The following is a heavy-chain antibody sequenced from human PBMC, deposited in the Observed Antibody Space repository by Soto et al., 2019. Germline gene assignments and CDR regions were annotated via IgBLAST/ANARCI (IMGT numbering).Heavy chain of an antibody. CDR1: GGTFSSYA. D-gene: IGHD3-10*01. CDR3: ARSTPYYYGSGSYPDYYGMDV. V-gene: IGHV1-69*13. J-gene: IGHJ6*02. CDR2: IIPIFGTA. Sequence: SVKVSCKASGGTFSSYAISWVRQAPGQGLEWMGGIIPIFGTANYAQKFQGRVTITADESTSTAYMELSSLRSEDTAVYYCARSTPYYYGSGSYPDYYGMDVWGQGTTVTVSS.